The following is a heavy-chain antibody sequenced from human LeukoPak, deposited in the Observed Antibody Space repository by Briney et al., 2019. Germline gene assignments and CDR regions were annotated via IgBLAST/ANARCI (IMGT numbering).Heavy chain of an antibody. V-gene: IGHV4-39*01. CDR1: GGSISSSSYY. D-gene: IGHD2-15*01. CDR2: IYYSGST. CDR3: ASCSGGSCYYYGMDV. Sequence: SETLSLTCTVSGGSISSSSYYWGWIRQPPGKGLEWIGSIYYSGSTFYNPSLKSRVTISVDTSKNQFSLKLSSVTAADTAVYYCASCSGGSCYYYGMDVWGQGTTVTVSS. J-gene: IGHJ6*02.